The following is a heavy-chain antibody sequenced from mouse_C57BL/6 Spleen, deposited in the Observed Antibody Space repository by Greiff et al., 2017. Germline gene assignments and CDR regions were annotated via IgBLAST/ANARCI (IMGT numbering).Heavy chain of an antibody. Sequence: EVQLQQSGPGLVKPSQSLSLTCSVTGYSITSGSYWNWIRQFPGNKLEWMGYISYDGSNNYNPSLKNRISITRDTSNNQFFLKLNSVTTEDTATYYCARLLRYGYFDGWGTGTTVTVSS. CDR3: ARLLRYGYFDG. CDR1: GYSITSGSY. V-gene: IGHV3-6*01. D-gene: IGHD1-1*01. CDR2: ISYDGSN. J-gene: IGHJ1*03.